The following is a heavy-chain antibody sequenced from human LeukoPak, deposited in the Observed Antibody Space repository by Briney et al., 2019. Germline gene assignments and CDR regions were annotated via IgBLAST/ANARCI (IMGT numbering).Heavy chain of an antibody. J-gene: IGHJ4*02. V-gene: IGHV3-23*01. CDR3: ASYLGYSSSWYLD. D-gene: IGHD6-13*01. CDR1: GFTFDDYA. Sequence: GGSLRLSCAASGFTFDDYAMHWVRQAPGKGLEWVSAISGSGGSTYYADSVKGRFTISRDNSKNTLYLQMNSLRAEDTAVYYCASYLGYSSSWYLDWGQGTLVTVSS. CDR2: ISGSGGST.